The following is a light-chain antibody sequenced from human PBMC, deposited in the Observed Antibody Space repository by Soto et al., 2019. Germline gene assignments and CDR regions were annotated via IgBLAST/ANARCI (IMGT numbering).Light chain of an antibody. CDR1: SSDIGAYAY. V-gene: IGLV2-14*01. J-gene: IGLJ1*01. CDR2: EVN. Sequence: QSAPTQPDSMSGAPGHSITMSCPGTSSDIGAYAYVSWSQQHPGKTPKLMICEVNSRPSGVSNRFSCSKSGNTAYLTISGLQVEDEAEYFCFSFTSTSTHVFGTGTKVTVL. CDR3: FSFTSTSTHV.